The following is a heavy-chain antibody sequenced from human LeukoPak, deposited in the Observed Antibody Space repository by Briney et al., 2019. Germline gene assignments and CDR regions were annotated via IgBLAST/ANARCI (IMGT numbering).Heavy chain of an antibody. J-gene: IGHJ4*02. V-gene: IGHV3-66*01. CDR2: IYSGGST. D-gene: IGHD2-21*02. Sequence: QTGGSLRLSCAASGFTVSSNYMSWVRQAPGKGLEWVSVIYSGGSTYYADSVKGRFTISRDNSKNTLYLQMNSLRAEDTAVYYCARALYCGGDCGENDYWGQGTLVTVSS. CDR3: ARALYCGGDCGENDY. CDR1: GFTVSSNY.